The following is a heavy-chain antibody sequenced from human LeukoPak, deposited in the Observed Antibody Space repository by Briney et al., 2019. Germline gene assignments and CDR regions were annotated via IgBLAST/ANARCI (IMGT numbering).Heavy chain of an antibody. CDR1: GGSFSGYY. CDR2: INHSGST. J-gene: IGHJ4*01. D-gene: IGHD3-22*01. Sequence: PSETLSLTCAVYGGSFSGYYWSWMRQPPGKGLEWIGEINHSGSTNYNPSLKSRVTISVDTSKNQFSLKLSSVTAADTAVYYCARGISDSDFDYWGHGTLVTVSS. V-gene: IGHV4-34*01. CDR3: ARGISDSDFDY.